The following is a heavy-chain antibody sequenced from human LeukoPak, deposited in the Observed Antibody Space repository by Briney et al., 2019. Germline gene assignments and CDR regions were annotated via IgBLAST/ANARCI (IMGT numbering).Heavy chain of an antibody. CDR2: ISGGGGGT. V-gene: IGHV3-23*01. J-gene: IGHJ4*02. CDR1: GFAFSIYV. D-gene: IGHD6-6*01. CDR3: AKEDRSSSRSYFAY. Sequence: PGGSLRLSCAASGFAFSIYVMSWVRQAPAMGLEWVSSISGGGGGTYYADSVKGRFTISRDNAKNTLYLQMNSLRAEDTAVYYCAKEDRSSSRSYFAYWGQGALVTDSS.